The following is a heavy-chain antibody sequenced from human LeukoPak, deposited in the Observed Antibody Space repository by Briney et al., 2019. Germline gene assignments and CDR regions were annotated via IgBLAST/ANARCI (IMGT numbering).Heavy chain of an antibody. CDR2: ISGSGSGGGT. J-gene: IGHJ4*02. CDR1: GFTFSNYA. CDR3: ANFGSGSKTTDY. V-gene: IGHV3-23*01. Sequence: GGSLRLSCAASGFTFSNYAMSWVRQAPGKGPEWVSNISGSGSGGGTYYADSVKGRFTISRDNSKNTLYLQMNSLRAEDTAVYYCANFGSGSKTTDYWGQGTLVTVSS. D-gene: IGHD3-10*01.